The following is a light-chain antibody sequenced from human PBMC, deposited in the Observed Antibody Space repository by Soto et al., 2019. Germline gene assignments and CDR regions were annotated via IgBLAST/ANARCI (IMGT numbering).Light chain of an antibody. CDR3: QQYGSSPPYT. V-gene: IGKV3-20*01. J-gene: IGKJ2*01. Sequence: EVMLTQSPGTLSLSPGERATLSCRASQTVSNNYFAWYQQKPGQAPWLLIFGSSDRATGIPDRFSGSGSGTDFSLTISRLEPEDFAVYYCQQYGSSPPYTFGQGTKLEIK. CDR2: GSS. CDR1: QTVSNNY.